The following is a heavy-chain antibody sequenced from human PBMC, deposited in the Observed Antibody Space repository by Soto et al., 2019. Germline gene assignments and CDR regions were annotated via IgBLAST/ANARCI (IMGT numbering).Heavy chain of an antibody. CDR1: GGTFNTYA. D-gene: IGHD3-10*01. J-gene: IGHJ4*02. Sequence: QVQLVQSGAEMKKPGSSVKVSCQSSGGTFNTYAMNWVRQAPGQGPEWMGDISPMFGAANYAPKFQCRVTITADESTGTTYMQLTSLTSEDKALYFCAREVQVHTPAFVYWGQGTLVNVSS. CDR3: AREVQVHTPAFVY. V-gene: IGHV1-69*19. CDR2: ISPMFGAA.